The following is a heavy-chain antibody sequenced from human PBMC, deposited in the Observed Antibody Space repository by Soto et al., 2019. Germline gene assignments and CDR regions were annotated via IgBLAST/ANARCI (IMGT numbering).Heavy chain of an antibody. CDR3: AKDGSGGWLPY. J-gene: IGHJ4*02. D-gene: IGHD2-15*01. CDR1: GFTFSSYG. V-gene: IGHV3-30*18. CDR2: ISYDGSNK. Sequence: GGSLRLSCAASGFTFSSYGMHWVRQAPGKGLEWVAVISYDGSNKYYADSVKGRFTISRDNSKNTLYLQMNSLRAEDTAVYYCAKDGSGGWLPYWGQGTLVTVS.